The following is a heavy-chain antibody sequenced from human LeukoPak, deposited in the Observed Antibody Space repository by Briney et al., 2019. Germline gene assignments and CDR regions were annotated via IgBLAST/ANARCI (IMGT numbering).Heavy chain of an antibody. D-gene: IGHD1-1*01. CDR2: IYYSGTT. CDR1: GGSISSYY. CDR3: ARDLGGWNGD. V-gene: IGHV4-59*01. Sequence: SETLSLTCTVSGGSISSYYWSWIRQPPGKGLEWIGFIYYSGTTTYNPSLKSRVTISVDTSKNQFSLKLSSVTAADTAVYYCARDLGGWNGDWGQGTLVTVSS. J-gene: IGHJ4*02.